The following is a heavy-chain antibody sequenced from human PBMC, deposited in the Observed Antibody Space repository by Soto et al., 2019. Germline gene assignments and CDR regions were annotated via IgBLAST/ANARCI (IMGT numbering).Heavy chain of an antibody. V-gene: IGHV4-31*03. J-gene: IGHJ4*02. CDR2: IYYSGST. CDR1: GGSISSGGYY. CDR3: AKGYSGTFVIDF. D-gene: IGHD1-26*01. Sequence: SETLSLTCTVSGGSISSGGYYWSWIRQHPGKGLEWIGYIYYSGSTYYNPSLKSRVTLSVDTSKNTVYLQMNSLRADDTAVYYCAKGYSGTFVIDFWGQGTLVTVSS.